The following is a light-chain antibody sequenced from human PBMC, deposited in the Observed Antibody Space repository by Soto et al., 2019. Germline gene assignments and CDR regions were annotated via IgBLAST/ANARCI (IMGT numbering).Light chain of an antibody. J-gene: IGKJ2*01. Sequence: DIQMTQSLSTLSASVGDRVTITCRASQSISSWLAWYQQKPGKAPKLLIYDASSLESGVPSRFSGSESGTEFTLTISSLQPDDFATYYCQQYYNYLFTFGQGTKLEIK. CDR2: DAS. V-gene: IGKV1-5*01. CDR3: QQYYNYLFT. CDR1: QSISSW.